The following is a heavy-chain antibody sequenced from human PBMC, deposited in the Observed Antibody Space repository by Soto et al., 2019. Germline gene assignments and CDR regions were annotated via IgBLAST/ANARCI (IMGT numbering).Heavy chain of an antibody. CDR3: TTYTSSSFGS. Sequence: GGSLRLSCAASGFTFTNAWMSWVRQAPEKGLEWVCRIKSKTEVGRTDYAAPVKGRCTVSRDDSKITLFLQMNSLNAEDAAVYYCTTYTSSSFGSWGQGTLVTVSS. J-gene: IGHJ4*02. D-gene: IGHD6-6*01. CDR2: IKSKTEVGRT. CDR1: GFTFTNAW. V-gene: IGHV3-15*01.